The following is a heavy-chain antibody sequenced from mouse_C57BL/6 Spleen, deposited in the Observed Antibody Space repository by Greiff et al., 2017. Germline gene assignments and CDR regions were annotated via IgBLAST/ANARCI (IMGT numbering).Heavy chain of an antibody. V-gene: IGHV1-82*01. CDR1: GYAFSSSW. CDR2: IYPGDGDT. Sequence: VQLQQSGPELVKPGASVKISCKASGYAFSSSWMNWVKQRPGKGLEWIGRIYPGDGDTNYNGKFKGKATLTADKSSSTAYMQLSSLTSEDSAVYFCARPNYFDVWGTGTTVTVSS. J-gene: IGHJ1*03. CDR3: ARPNYFDV.